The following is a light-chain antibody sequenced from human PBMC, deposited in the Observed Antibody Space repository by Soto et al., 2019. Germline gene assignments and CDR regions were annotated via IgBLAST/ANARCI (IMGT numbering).Light chain of an antibody. V-gene: IGKV1-33*01. CDR1: RDISNY. CDR3: PQTDNLPPLT. CDR2: YAS. J-gene: IGKJ4*01. Sequence: DIQMTQSPSSLSASVGDRVTITCQASRDISNYLNWYQQKPGKVPKLLIYYASKLETGVPSRFGGSGSGTDFTFTISSLQPEDIATYYCPQTDNLPPLTFGGGTKVEIK.